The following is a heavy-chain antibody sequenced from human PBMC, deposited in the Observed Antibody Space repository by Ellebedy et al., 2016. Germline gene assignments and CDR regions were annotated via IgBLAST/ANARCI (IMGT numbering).Heavy chain of an antibody. CDR2: ISAYNGNT. D-gene: IGHD1-26*01. V-gene: IGHV1-18*01. J-gene: IGHJ4*02. CDR1: GYTFTSYG. CDR3: ARGPKYSGSYPFDY. Sequence: ASVKVSCXASGYTFTSYGISWVRQAPGQGLEWMGWISAYNGNTNYAQKLQGRVTMTTDTSTSTAYMELRSLRSDDTAVYYCARGPKYSGSYPFDYWGQGTLVTVSS.